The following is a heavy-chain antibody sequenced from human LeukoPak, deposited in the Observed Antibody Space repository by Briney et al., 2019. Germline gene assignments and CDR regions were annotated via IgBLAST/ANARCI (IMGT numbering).Heavy chain of an antibody. Sequence: GGSLRLSCAASGFTFSSYGMHWVRQVPGKGLEWVAFIRYDGGNKYYADSVKGRFTISRDNSKNTLYLKMNSLRAEDTAVYYCAKDRVVSREPAAFDVWGQGTMVTVSS. J-gene: IGHJ3*01. CDR2: IRYDGGNK. CDR1: GFTFSSYG. D-gene: IGHD2-15*01. V-gene: IGHV3-30*02. CDR3: AKDRVVSREPAAFDV.